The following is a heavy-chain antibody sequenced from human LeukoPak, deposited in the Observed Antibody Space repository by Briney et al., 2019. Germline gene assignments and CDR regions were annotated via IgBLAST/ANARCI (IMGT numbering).Heavy chain of an antibody. D-gene: IGHD6-19*01. Sequence: PGGSLRLSCAPSGFTLSSNSMNGVRQAPGKGLEWVSYISSGSTTIYYADSVKGRFTISRDNAKNSLYLQMNSLRAEDTAVYYCARDVEQWRVRVYHFDYWGQGTLVTVSS. CDR2: ISSGSTTI. J-gene: IGHJ4*02. CDR3: ARDVEQWRVRVYHFDY. CDR1: GFTLSSNS. V-gene: IGHV3-48*01.